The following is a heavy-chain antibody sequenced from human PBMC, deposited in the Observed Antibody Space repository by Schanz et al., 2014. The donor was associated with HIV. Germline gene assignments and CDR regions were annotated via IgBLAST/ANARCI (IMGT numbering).Heavy chain of an antibody. CDR2: VSYDGSNK. V-gene: IGHV3-30*03. CDR1: GFTFSSYG. CDR3: ARDDPFDP. J-gene: IGHJ5*02. Sequence: QVQLVESGGGVVQPGRSLRLSCAASGFTFSSYGIHWVRQAPGKGLEWVAVVSYDGSNKYYADSVKGRFTISRDNSKNTLYLQMNSLRSDDTAVYYCARDDPFDPWGQGTLVTVSS.